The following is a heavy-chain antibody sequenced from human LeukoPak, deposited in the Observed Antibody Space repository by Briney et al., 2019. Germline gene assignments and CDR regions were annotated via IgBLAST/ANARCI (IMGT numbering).Heavy chain of an antibody. CDR3: ARDRGVGATKAFDI. CDR1: GGTFSSYA. CDR2: IIPIFGTA. D-gene: IGHD1-26*01. J-gene: IGHJ3*02. V-gene: IGHV1-69*13. Sequence: ASVKVSCKASGGTFSSYAISWVRQAPGQGLEWMGGIIPIFGTANYAQKFQGRVTITADESTSTAYMELSSLRSEDTAVYYCARDRGVGATKAFDIWGQGTMVTVSS.